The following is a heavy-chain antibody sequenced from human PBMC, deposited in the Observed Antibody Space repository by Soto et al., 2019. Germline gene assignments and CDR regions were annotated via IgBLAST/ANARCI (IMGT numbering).Heavy chain of an antibody. CDR2: IYYSGST. J-gene: IGHJ5*02. Sequence: SETLSLTCIVSGDSISSSDYYWGWIRQPPGKGLEWIGSIYYSGSTYYNPSLKSRVTISVDTSKNQFSLKLSSVTAADTAVYYCASPKIAFYNWFDPWGQGTLVTVSS. CDR3: ASPKIAFYNWFDP. V-gene: IGHV4-39*01. CDR1: GDSISSSDYY. D-gene: IGHD3-3*02.